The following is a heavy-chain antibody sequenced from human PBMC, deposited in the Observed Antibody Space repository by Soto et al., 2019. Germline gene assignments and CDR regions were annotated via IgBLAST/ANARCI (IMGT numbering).Heavy chain of an antibody. CDR2: ISNSGRTI. J-gene: IGHJ3*02. CDR1: GFTFITYE. Sequence: PGGSLNLSCVSSGFTFITYEMQWVRQAPGKGLEWVSYISNSGRTIYYADSVKGRFTISRDNAKVSLFLQMDSLRAEDTAVYYWAISWGTAPNDAFDSWCQGTKVTV. CDR3: AISWGTAPNDAFDS. D-gene: IGHD3-16*01. V-gene: IGHV3-48*03.